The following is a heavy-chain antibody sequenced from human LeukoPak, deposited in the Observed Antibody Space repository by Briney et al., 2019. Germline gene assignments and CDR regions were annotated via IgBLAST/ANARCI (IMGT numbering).Heavy chain of an antibody. J-gene: IGHJ4*02. Sequence: PSETLSLTCTVSGGSLISYYWSWIRQHPGKGLEWIGYIYYSGSTYYNPSLKSRVTISVDTSKNQFSLKLSSVTAADTAVYYCARVFGLESGSYYAPWYFDYWGQGTLVTVSS. D-gene: IGHD3-10*01. CDR3: ARVFGLESGSYYAPWYFDY. CDR2: IYYSGST. CDR1: GGSLISYY. V-gene: IGHV4-59*06.